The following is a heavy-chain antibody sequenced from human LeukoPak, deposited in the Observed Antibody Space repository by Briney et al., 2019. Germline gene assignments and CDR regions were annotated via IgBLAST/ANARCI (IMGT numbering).Heavy chain of an antibody. V-gene: IGHV3-23*01. CDR1: GFTFSSYA. D-gene: IGHD1-14*01. CDR2: ISGSGGST. Sequence: GGSLRPSCAASGFTFSSYAMSWVRQAPGKGLEWVSGISGSGGSTYFADSVKGRFTISRDNSKNTLYLQMNSLRAEDTAVYYCAKARKENWATADAFDIWGQGIMVTVSS. CDR3: AKARKENWATADAFDI. J-gene: IGHJ3*02.